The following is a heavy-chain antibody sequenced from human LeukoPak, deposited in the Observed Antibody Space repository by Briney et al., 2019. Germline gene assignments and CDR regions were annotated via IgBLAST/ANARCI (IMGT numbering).Heavy chain of an antibody. V-gene: IGHV3-21*01. CDR3: ARGADGVSSNSRGWFDP. Sequence: GGSLRLSCAASGFTFSSYGMHWVRQAPGKGLEWVSSISTSSSYIYYADSVKGRFTISRDNARNSLYLQMNTLRAEDTAVYSCARGADGVSSNSRGWFDPWGQGTLVTVSS. J-gene: IGHJ5*02. D-gene: IGHD2-15*01. CDR1: GFTFSSYG. CDR2: ISTSSSYI.